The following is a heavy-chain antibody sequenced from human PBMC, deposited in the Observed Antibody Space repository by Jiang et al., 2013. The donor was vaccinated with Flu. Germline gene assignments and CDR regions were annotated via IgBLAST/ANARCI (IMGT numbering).Heavy chain of an antibody. Sequence: SGSGLVKPSGTLSLTCAVSGGSISSSNWWSWVRQPPGKGLEWIGEIYHSGSTNYNPSLKSRVTISVDKSKNQFSLKLSSVTAADTAVYYCARAVPYDFWSGYYSSPNADYWAREPWSPSP. D-gene: IGHD3-3*01. V-gene: IGHV4-4*02. J-gene: IGHJ4*02. CDR2: IYHSGST. CDR1: GGSISSSNW. CDR3: ARAVPYDFWSGYYSSPNADY.